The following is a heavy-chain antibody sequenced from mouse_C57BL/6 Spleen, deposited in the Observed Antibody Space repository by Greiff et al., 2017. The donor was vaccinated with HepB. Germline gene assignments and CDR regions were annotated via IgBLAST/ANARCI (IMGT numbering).Heavy chain of an antibody. CDR2: INPNNGGT. Sequence: VQLQQSGPELVKPGASVKIPCKASGYTFTDYNMDWVKQSNGKSLEWIGDINPNNGGTIYNQKFKGKATLTVDKSSSTAYMELRSLTSEDTAVYYCARWTTGEGPHWYFDVWGTGTTVTVSS. V-gene: IGHV1-18*01. CDR1: GYTFTDYN. CDR3: ARWTTGEGPHWYFDV. D-gene: IGHD5-5*01. J-gene: IGHJ1*03.